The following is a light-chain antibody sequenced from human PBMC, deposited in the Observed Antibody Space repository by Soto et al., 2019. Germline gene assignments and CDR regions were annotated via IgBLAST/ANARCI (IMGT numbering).Light chain of an antibody. CDR1: QSVSSSY. J-gene: IGKJ3*01. Sequence: EIVLTQSPGTLSLSPGERATLSCRASQSVSSSYLAWYQQKPGQAPRLLIYGASSRATGIPDRFSGSGSGTDFTLTISRLEPEDFTVYYSQQYGSPRFTFGPGTKVDIK. V-gene: IGKV3-20*01. CDR3: QQYGSPRFT. CDR2: GAS.